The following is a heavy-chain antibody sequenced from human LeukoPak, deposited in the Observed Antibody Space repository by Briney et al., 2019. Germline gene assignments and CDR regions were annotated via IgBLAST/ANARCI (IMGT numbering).Heavy chain of an antibody. CDR3: ARRGYCSGGSCSPGHFDY. D-gene: IGHD2-15*01. V-gene: IGHV5-51*01. Sequence: GESLKISCKGSGYSFTSYWIGWVRQMPGKGLEWMGIIYPGDSDPRYSPSFQGQVTISVDKSINTAYLQWSSLKASDTAMYYCARRGYCSGGSCSPGHFDYWGQGTLVTVSS. J-gene: IGHJ4*02. CDR1: GYSFTSYW. CDR2: IYPGDSDP.